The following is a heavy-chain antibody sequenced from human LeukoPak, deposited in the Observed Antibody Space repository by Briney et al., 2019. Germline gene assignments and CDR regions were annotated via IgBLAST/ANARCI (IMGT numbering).Heavy chain of an antibody. D-gene: IGHD3-3*01. V-gene: IGHV4-61*08. Sequence: SETLSLTCTVSGGSISSGGYYWSWIRQPPGKGLEWIGYIYYSGSTNYNPSLKSRVTISVDTSKNQFSLKLSSVTAADTAVYYCAREKRFLEWSRGWFDPWGQGTLVTVSS. CDR3: AREKRFLEWSRGWFDP. J-gene: IGHJ5*02. CDR2: IYYSGST. CDR1: GGSISSGGYY.